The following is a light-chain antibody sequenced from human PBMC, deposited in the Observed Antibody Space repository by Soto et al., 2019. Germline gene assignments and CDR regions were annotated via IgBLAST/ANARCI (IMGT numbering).Light chain of an antibody. CDR1: QDISNY. CDR3: QQYDNLPPDT. Sequence: DIQMTQSPSSLSASVGDRVTITCQASQDISNYLNWYQQKPGKAPKLLIYDASNLETGVPSRFSGSGSGTDFTFTIISLQPEDIATYYCQQYDNLPPDTFGGGTKVEIK. V-gene: IGKV1-33*01. J-gene: IGKJ4*01. CDR2: DAS.